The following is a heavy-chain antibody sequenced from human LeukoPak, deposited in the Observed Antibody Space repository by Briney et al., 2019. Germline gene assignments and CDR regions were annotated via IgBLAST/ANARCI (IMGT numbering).Heavy chain of an antibody. V-gene: IGHV4-38-2*02. CDR3: ARQLEEGWYAD. Sequence: SETLSLTCTVSGYSIRNGYNWGWIRLSPGKGLEWLGSIYQSGSTYDNPSLKSRVTLSIDTSKNQFSLKLSSVTAADTAVYYCARQLEEGWYADWGQGTLVTVSS. D-gene: IGHD6-19*01. CDR2: IYQSGST. J-gene: IGHJ4*02. CDR1: GYSIRNGYN.